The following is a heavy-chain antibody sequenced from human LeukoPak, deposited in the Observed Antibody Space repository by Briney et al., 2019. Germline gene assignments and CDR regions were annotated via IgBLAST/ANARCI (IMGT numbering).Heavy chain of an antibody. J-gene: IGHJ3*02. CDR2: ISGSGTST. Sequence: PGGSLRLSCAASGFTVSSNYMSWVRQAPGKGLEWVSAISGSGTSTYYADSVKGRFTISRDNSKNTLYLQMNSLRAEDTAVYYCATRGSVDTATYAFDIWGQGTIVTVSS. CDR1: GFTVSSNY. CDR3: ATRGSVDTATYAFDI. D-gene: IGHD5-18*01. V-gene: IGHV3-23*01.